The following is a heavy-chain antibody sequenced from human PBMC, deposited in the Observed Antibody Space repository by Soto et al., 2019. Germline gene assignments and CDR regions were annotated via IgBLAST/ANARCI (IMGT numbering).Heavy chain of an antibody. Sequence: GASVKVSCKASGYTFTAYYIHWVRQAPGQGLEWMGWISPHSGGTNYAQKFQGRVTMTRDTSITTVYMELSRLRSDDTAVYFCAKVSMSGYDYHSFDFWGQGALVTVSS. CDR2: ISPHSGGT. V-gene: IGHV1-2*02. J-gene: IGHJ4*02. D-gene: IGHD5-12*01. CDR1: GYTFTAYY. CDR3: AKVSMSGYDYHSFDF.